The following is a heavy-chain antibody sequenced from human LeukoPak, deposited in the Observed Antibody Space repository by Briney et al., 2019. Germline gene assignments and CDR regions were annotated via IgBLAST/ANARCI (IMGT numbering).Heavy chain of an antibody. CDR1: GFTFSSYS. CDR2: ISSSSSYI. V-gene: IGHV3-21*01. CDR3: ARDTARSYYDSSGYYDY. D-gene: IGHD3-22*01. J-gene: IGHJ4*02. Sequence: TGGSLRLSCAASGFTFSSYSMNWLRQAPGKGLERVSSISSSSSYIYYADSVKGRLPISRDNAKNSLYLQMNSLRAEDTAVYYCARDTARSYYDSSGYYDYWGQGTLVTVSS.